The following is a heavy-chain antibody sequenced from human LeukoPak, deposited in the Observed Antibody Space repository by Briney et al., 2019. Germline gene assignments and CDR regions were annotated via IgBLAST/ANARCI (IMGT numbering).Heavy chain of an antibody. V-gene: IGHV4-4*07. Sequence: SETLSLTCNVSGGSISSNYWSWIWQSAGKGVEWIGRIYTSESTDYNPSLKSRVTMSVDTSKNQFSLKLTSVTAADTAVYYCATGETYYYDSSGSYRNPFDYWGQGTLVTVSS. CDR2: IYTSEST. CDR1: GGSISSNY. CDR3: ATGETYYYDSSGSYRNPFDY. J-gene: IGHJ4*02. D-gene: IGHD3-22*01.